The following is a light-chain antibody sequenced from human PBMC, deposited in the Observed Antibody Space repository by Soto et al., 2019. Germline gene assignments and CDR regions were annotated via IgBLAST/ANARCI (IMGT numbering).Light chain of an antibody. CDR1: SSDVGSYNR. CDR3: SSFTTSSTYV. CDR2: DVS. J-gene: IGLJ1*01. V-gene: IGLV2-18*02. Sequence: QSALTQPPSVSGSPGQSVAISCTGTSSDVGSYNRVSWYQQPPGTAPKLMIYDVSSRPSEVPDRFSGSKSGNTASLTISGLQAEDEADYYCSSFTTSSTYVFGTGTSSPS.